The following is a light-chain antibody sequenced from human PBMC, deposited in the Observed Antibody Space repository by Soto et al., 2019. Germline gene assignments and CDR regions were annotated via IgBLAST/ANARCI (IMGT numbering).Light chain of an antibody. Sequence: EIVLTQSPVPLSLSPVERSTLSCRASQSVSSSYLAWYQQKPGQAPRLLIYGASSRATGIPDRFSGSGSGTDFNLTISRLEPEDFAVYYCQQYGSSLITFGQGTRLEIK. CDR3: QQYGSSLIT. J-gene: IGKJ5*01. CDR1: QSVSSSY. V-gene: IGKV3-20*01. CDR2: GAS.